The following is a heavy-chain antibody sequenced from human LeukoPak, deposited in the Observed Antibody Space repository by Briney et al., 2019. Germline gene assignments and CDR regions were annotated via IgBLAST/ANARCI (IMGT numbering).Heavy chain of an antibody. CDR3: ARATQYCSGGSCYDTWFDP. CDR2: ISSSGSTI. V-gene: IGHV3-48*03. CDR1: GFSFSSYE. J-gene: IGHJ5*02. Sequence: GGSLRLSCAASGFSFSSYEMNWVRQAPGKGLEWVSYISSSGSTIYYADSVKGRFTISRDNAKNSLYLQMNSLRAEDTAVYYCARATQYCSGGSCYDTWFDPWGQGTLVTVSS. D-gene: IGHD2-15*01.